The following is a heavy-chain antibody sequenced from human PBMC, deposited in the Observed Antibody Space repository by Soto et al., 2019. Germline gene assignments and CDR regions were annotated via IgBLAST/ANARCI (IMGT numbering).Heavy chain of an antibody. D-gene: IGHD6-6*01. Sequence: SETLSLTCTVSGDSVNSGNYYWSWLRQPPGEGLDWIGYIYYTGSTNYNPSLKRRVTISLDTSKTAFSLKLSSVTAADAAVYYCAREVRPSYQYYGMDVWGQGTTVTVSS. CDR2: IYYTGST. J-gene: IGHJ6*02. V-gene: IGHV4-61*01. CDR3: AREVRPSYQYYGMDV. CDR1: GDSVNSGNYY.